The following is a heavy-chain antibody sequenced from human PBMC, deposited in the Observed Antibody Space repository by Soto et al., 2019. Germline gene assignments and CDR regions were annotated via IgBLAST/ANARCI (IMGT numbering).Heavy chain of an antibody. D-gene: IGHD4-17*01. CDR3: AKGGPTVIYFDH. Sequence: EVQLLESGGGLVQPGGSLRLYCAASGFSFGSYAMSWVRQAPGKGLEWVSSIGGSGGHTHYAESVQGRFIISRDDSKKTLSLEMNSLTVDDTAVYFCAKGGPTVIYFDHWGQGRLVSVSS. J-gene: IGHJ4*02. CDR1: GFSFGSYA. V-gene: IGHV3-23*01. CDR2: IGGSGGHT.